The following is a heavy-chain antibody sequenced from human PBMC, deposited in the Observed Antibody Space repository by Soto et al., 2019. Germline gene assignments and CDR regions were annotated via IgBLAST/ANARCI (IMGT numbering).Heavy chain of an antibody. J-gene: IGHJ3*02. CDR1: GFTFSSYG. Sequence: QVQLVESGGGVVQPGRSLRLSCAASGFTFSSYGMHWVRQAPGKGLEWLAVISYDGSNKYYADSVKGRFTISRDNSKNTLYLQMNSLRAEDTAVYYCAKYNWNYVLDAFDIWGQGTMVTVSS. D-gene: IGHD1-7*01. CDR2: ISYDGSNK. V-gene: IGHV3-30*18. CDR3: AKYNWNYVLDAFDI.